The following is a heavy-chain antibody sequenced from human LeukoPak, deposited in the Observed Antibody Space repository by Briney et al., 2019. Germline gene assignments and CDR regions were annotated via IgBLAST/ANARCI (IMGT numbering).Heavy chain of an antibody. D-gene: IGHD5-24*01. J-gene: IGHJ3*01. CDR1: GYTFTNSY. CDR3: ARIRDGYNDAYDL. CDR2: INPDGGNT. Sequence: ATVKVSCKSSGYTFTNSYIDMVRQAPGQVLEWMGLINPDGGNTNYAQNFQGRVTLTRDTSTSTVYMELSSLRSEDTAIYYCARIRDGYNDAYDLWGQGTVVTVPS. V-gene: IGHV1-46*01.